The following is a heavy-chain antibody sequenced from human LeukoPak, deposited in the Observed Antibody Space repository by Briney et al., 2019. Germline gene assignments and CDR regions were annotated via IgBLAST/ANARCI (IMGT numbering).Heavy chain of an antibody. D-gene: IGHD2-15*01. V-gene: IGHV4-38-2*01. Sequence: PSETLSLTCAVSGYSISSGYYWGWIRHPPGKGLEWIGSIYHSGSTYYNPSLKSRVTISVDTSKNQFSLKLSSVTAADTAVYYCARQDGDIVVVVAAANWFDPWGQGTLVTVSS. CDR1: GYSISSGYY. J-gene: IGHJ5*02. CDR2: IYHSGST. CDR3: ARQDGDIVVVVAAANWFDP.